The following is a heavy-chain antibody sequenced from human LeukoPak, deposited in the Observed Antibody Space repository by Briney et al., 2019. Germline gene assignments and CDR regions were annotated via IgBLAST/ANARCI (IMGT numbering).Heavy chain of an antibody. J-gene: IGHJ5*02. D-gene: IGHD1-26*01. V-gene: IGHV4-59*01. Sequence: SETLSLTCTVSGVSMSSYFWSWIRQPPGKGLEWIGYIYYSGSTNYNPSLKSRVTISVDTSKNQFSLKLSSVTAADTAVYHCARGYSGSYLLGYWFDPWGQGTLVTVSS. CDR2: IYYSGST. CDR3: ARGYSGSYLLGYWFDP. CDR1: GVSMSSYF.